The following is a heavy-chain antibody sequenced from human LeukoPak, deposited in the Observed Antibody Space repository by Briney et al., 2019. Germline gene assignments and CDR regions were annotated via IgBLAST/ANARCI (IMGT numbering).Heavy chain of an antibody. CDR2: ISSSGSTI. CDR3: ARDVKSDGVWDIDH. Sequence: GGSLRLSCAASGFTFSDYYMSWIRQAPGKGLEWVSYISSSGSTIYYADSVKGRFTISRDNAKNSLYLQMNSLRAEDTAVYYCARDVKSDGVWDIDHWGQGTLVTVSS. CDR1: GFTFSDYY. J-gene: IGHJ4*02. V-gene: IGHV3-11*01. D-gene: IGHD3-16*01.